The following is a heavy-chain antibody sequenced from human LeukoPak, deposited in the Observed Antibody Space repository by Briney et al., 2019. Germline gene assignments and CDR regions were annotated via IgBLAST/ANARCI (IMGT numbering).Heavy chain of an antibody. CDR3: ARTYSSGWYRGFDY. J-gene: IGHJ4*02. Sequence: SETLSLTCAVYGGSFSGYYWSWIRQPPRKGLEWIGEINHSGSTNYNPSLKSRVTISVDTSKNQFSLKLSSVTAADTAVYYCARTYSSGWYRGFDYWGQGTLVTVSS. D-gene: IGHD6-19*01. CDR2: INHSGST. CDR1: GGSFSGYY. V-gene: IGHV4-34*01.